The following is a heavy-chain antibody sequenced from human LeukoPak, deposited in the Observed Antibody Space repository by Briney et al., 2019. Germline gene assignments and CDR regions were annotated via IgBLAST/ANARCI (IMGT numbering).Heavy chain of an antibody. D-gene: IGHD2-15*01. CDR3: ARIYCSGGSCFSYYFDY. Sequence: GDSLKISCKGSGYSFTSYWIGWVRQMPRKGLEWMGIIYPGDSDTRYSPSFQGQVTISADKSISTAYLQWSSLKASDTAMYYWARIYCSGGSCFSYYFDYWGQGTLVTVSS. V-gene: IGHV5-51*01. CDR1: GYSFTSYW. J-gene: IGHJ4*02. CDR2: IYPGDSDT.